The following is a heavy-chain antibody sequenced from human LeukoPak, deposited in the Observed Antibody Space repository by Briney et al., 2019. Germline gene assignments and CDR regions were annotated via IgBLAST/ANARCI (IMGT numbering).Heavy chain of an antibody. Sequence: ASVKVSCKASGYTFTSYYMHWVRQAPGQGLEWMGIINPSGGSTSYAQKFQGRVTMTRDTSTSTVYMELSSLRSEDTAVYYCASLMIRGVTYYYYGMDVWGQGTTVTVSS. CDR1: GYTFTSYY. CDR3: ASLMIRGVTYYYYGMDV. V-gene: IGHV1-46*01. D-gene: IGHD3-10*01. CDR2: INPSGGST. J-gene: IGHJ6*02.